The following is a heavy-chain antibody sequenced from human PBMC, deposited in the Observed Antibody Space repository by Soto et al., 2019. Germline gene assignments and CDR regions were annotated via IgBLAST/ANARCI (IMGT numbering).Heavy chain of an antibody. CDR1: GFTIRNYA. CDR2: ISERGDST. Sequence: GGSLRLSCAASGFTIRNYAMSWVRQAPGKGLEWVSAISERGDSTHYADSVKGRFTISRDTSKNTLYLQMNTLRAEDTAVYYCAKDKAGTTSFDDWGQGTLVTVSS. J-gene: IGHJ4*02. D-gene: IGHD1-1*01. CDR3: AKDKAGTTSFDD. V-gene: IGHV3-23*01.